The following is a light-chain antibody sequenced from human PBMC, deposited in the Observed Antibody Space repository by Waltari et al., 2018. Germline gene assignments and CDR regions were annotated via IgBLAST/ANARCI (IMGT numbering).Light chain of an antibody. V-gene: IGLV1-44*01. CDR1: ISNIGGNT. J-gene: IGLJ2*01. CDR2: GDS. Sequence: QSVLAQPPSASGTPGQRVPISCSGSISNIGGNTVNWYQQPPGTAPKVLIYGDSQRPSGVPGRFSGSKSGTSASLAISGLQSEDEGDYYCAAWDDSLNGVVFGGGTKLTVL. CDR3: AAWDDSLNGVV.